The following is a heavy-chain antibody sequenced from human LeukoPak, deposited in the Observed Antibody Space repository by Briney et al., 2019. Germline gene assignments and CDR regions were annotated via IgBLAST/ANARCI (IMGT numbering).Heavy chain of an antibody. V-gene: IGHV3-33*01. CDR3: ARYCSSTSCSHNAFDI. Sequence: GGSLRLSCAASGFXFGTSGIHWVRQAPGKGLEWVAVVWSDGTNKHYADSVRGRFTISRDNSKNTLYLQMNSLRIEDTAVYYCARYCSSTSCSHNAFDIWGQGTLVTVSS. J-gene: IGHJ3*02. CDR1: GFXFGTSG. D-gene: IGHD2-2*01. CDR2: VWSDGTNK.